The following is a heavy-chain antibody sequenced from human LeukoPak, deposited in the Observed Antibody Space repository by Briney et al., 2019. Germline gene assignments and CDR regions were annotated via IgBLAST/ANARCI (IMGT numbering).Heavy chain of an antibody. V-gene: IGHV3-20*04. D-gene: IGHD3-10*01. CDR1: GFTFDDYG. CDR3: ASSASGNYYDGFDI. Sequence: GGSLRLSCAASGFTFDDYGMSWVRQAPGKGLEWVSGINWNGGSTGYADSVKGRFTISRDNAKNSLYLQMNSLRAEDTAVYYCASSASGNYYDGFDIWGQGTMVTVSS. CDR2: INWNGGST. J-gene: IGHJ3*02.